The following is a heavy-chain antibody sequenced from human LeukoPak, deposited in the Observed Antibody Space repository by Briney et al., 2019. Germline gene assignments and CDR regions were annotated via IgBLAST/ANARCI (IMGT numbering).Heavy chain of an antibody. J-gene: IGHJ5*02. CDR1: GGTFSSYA. Sequence: SVKVSCKASGGTFSSYAISWVRQAPGQGLEWMGGIIPIFGTANYAQKFQGRVTITAGKSTSTAHMELSSLRSEDTAVYYCARDNTGYNYNWFDPWGQGTLVTVSS. CDR2: IIPIFGTA. CDR3: ARDNTGYNYNWFDP. D-gene: IGHD5-24*01. V-gene: IGHV1-69*06.